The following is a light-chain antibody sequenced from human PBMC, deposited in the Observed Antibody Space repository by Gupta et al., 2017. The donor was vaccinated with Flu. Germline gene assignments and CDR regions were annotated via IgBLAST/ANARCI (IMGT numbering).Light chain of an antibody. CDR2: EAS. CDR3: FSKASSGNLLL. Sequence: SSELPQPPSVSVSPGQTARITCSGDAWPKKYAYWYQQKSGQAPVLFIFEASKRPSGITARFSGSRSGNTATLTITGDQVEDEADYYCFSKASSGNLLLFGGGTKLTVL. J-gene: IGLJ3*02. CDR1: AWPKKY. V-gene: IGLV3-10*01.